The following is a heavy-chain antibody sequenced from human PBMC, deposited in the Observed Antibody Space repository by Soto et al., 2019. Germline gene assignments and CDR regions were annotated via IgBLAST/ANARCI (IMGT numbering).Heavy chain of an antibody. J-gene: IGHJ4*02. CDR2: IYWDDDK. CDR3: AHRPFYSSGLGY. V-gene: IGHV2-5*02. D-gene: IGHD6-25*01. CDR1: GFSLSTNGVG. Sequence: QITLKESGPTLVKPTQTLTLTCTFSGFSLSTNGVGVIWIRQPPGKALEWLDLIYWDDDKHYSPSLKSRLTITKDTSKNHVVLTMTNMDPVDTATYYCAHRPFYSSGLGYWGQGTLVTVSS.